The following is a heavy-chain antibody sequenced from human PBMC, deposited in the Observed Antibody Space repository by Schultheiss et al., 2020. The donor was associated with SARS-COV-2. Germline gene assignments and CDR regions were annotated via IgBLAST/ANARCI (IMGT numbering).Heavy chain of an antibody. CDR3: ARSRDYYYGSGSYYSFDY. J-gene: IGHJ4*02. D-gene: IGHD3-10*01. CDR1: GGSISSYY. V-gene: IGHV4-59*12. CDR2: IYYSGST. Sequence: SETLSLTCTVSGGSISSYYWSWIRQPPGKGLEWIGYIYYSGSTNYNPSLKSRVTISVDTSKNQFSLKLSSVTAADTAVYYCARSRDYYYGSGSYYSFDYWGQGTLVTVSS.